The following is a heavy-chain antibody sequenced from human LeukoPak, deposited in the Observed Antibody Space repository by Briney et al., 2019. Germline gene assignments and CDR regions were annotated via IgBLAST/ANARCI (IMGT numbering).Heavy chain of an antibody. D-gene: IGHD2-8*02. Sequence: PGGSLSLSCAASGFSFETYWMSWVRQAPGKGLEWVANIRRDGSVKYYVDSVKGRFTISRDNAKNSLYLHMNSLRDEDTAVYYCARSRTGNYFDSWGQGTLVTVSS. CDR3: ARSRTGNYFDS. V-gene: IGHV3-7*01. J-gene: IGHJ4*02. CDR2: IRRDGSVK. CDR1: GFSFETYW.